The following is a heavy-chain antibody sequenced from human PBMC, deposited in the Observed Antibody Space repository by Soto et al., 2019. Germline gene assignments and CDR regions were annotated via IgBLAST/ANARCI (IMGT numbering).Heavy chain of an antibody. CDR2: IVVGSGNT. V-gene: IGHV1-58*02. D-gene: IGHD2-2*02. CDR3: AADVAVTGPYNMDV. J-gene: IGHJ6*03. CDR1: GYIFNRYG. Sequence: GASVKVSCKASGYIFNRYGMQWVRQARGQRLEWIGWIVVGSGNTNYAQKFQERVTITRDMSTSTAYMELSSLRSEDTAVYYCAADVAVTGPYNMDVWGKGTTVTVSS.